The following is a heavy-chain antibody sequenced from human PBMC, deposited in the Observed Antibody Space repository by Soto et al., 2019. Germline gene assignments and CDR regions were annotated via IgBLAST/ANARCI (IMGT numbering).Heavy chain of an antibody. J-gene: IGHJ4*02. D-gene: IGHD7-27*01. CDR2: ISGSGGST. CDR1: GFTFSSYA. Sequence: EVQLLESGGGLVQPGGSLRLSCAASGFTFSSYAMSWVRQAPGKGLEWVSAISGSGGSTYYADSVKGRFTISRDNSKXXXXXXXXXXXXXXXXXXXXXXXXXXXXXGFDYWGQGTLVTVSS. V-gene: IGHV3-23*01. CDR3: XXXXXXXXXGFDY.